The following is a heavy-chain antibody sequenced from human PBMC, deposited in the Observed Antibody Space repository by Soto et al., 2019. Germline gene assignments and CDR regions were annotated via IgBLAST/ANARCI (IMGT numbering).Heavy chain of an antibody. CDR2: IHYSGRT. CDR1: NGSISGFY. D-gene: IGHD1-26*01. Sequence: SETLSLTCSVSNGSISGFYWAWIRQPPGKILEWIGYIHYSGRTDYNPSLTSRATMSVDTSKNQFSLNLKSITAADTAVYYCVRVGVGIGNHFDSWGRGTLVTVSS. J-gene: IGHJ4*02. CDR3: VRVGVGIGNHFDS. V-gene: IGHV4-59*12.